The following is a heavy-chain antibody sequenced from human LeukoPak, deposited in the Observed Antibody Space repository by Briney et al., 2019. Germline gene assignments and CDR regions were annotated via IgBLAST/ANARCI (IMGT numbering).Heavy chain of an antibody. CDR1: GGSFSGYY. J-gene: IGHJ6*04. CDR2: INHSGST. D-gene: IGHD3-10*01. Sequence: SETLSLTCAVYGGSFSGYYWSWIRQPPGKGLEWIGEINHSGSTNYNPSLKSRVTILVDTSKNQFSLKLSSVTAADTAVYYCARRYGSGSYYYYYGMDVWGKGTTVTVSS. CDR3: ARRYGSGSYYYYYGMDV. V-gene: IGHV4-34*01.